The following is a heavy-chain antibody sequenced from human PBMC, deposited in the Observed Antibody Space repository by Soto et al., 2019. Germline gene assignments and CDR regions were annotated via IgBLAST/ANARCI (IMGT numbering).Heavy chain of an antibody. D-gene: IGHD3-10*01. Sequence: EVQLLESGGGLVQPGGSLRLSCAASGFTFNNYAMTWVRQAPGKGLEWVSAISGGGDTTSYADSVKGRFTVSRDGSQNTLYLQMSSLRAEDPALYYCAKGRGGSGSLNPRVDFWGQGTLVTVSS. CDR1: GFTFNNYA. CDR2: ISGGGDTT. J-gene: IGHJ4*02. CDR3: AKGRGGSGSLNPRVDF. V-gene: IGHV3-23*01.